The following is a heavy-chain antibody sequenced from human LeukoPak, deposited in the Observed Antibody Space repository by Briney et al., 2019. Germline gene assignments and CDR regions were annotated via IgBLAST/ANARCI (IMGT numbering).Heavy chain of an antibody. V-gene: IGHV3-74*01. CDR3: ASASSHRIAAGGDY. CDR1: GFTFSRFW. CDR2: ITPDGAST. D-gene: IGHD6-13*01. Sequence: GGSLRLSCVASGFTFSRFWMHWVRQVPGKGLVWVSRITPDGASTSYADSVKGRFTVSRDNAKSTLYLQMNSLRVEDTAVYYCASASSHRIAAGGDYWGQGTLVTVSS. J-gene: IGHJ4*02.